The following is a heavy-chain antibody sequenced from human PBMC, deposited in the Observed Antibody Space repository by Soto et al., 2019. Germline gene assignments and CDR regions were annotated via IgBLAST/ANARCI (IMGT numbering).Heavy chain of an antibody. D-gene: IGHD3-22*01. CDR3: AADNSGYLDSAFDI. Sequence: QMQLVQSGPEVRRPGASVKVSCKASGFTFSRSAVHWVRQARGQRLEWIGWIVGFSGNTNYAQSVHQRLHFKRDLSTSKVYMELNSLTSDDTAVYYCAADNSGYLDSAFDIWGQGTAVIVSS. J-gene: IGHJ3*02. CDR2: IVGFSGNT. CDR1: GFTFSRSA. V-gene: IGHV1-58*01.